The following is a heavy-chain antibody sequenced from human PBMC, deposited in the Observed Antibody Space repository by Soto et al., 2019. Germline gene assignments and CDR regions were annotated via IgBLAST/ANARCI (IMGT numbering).Heavy chain of an antibody. CDR1: GFTFSSYW. J-gene: IGHJ6*02. CDR2: IKTDGSEK. V-gene: IGHV3-7*03. CDR3: TRDGSPFALDV. Sequence: EVQLLESGGGLVQPGGSLRLSCAASGFTFSSYWMSWVRQAPGKGLEWVANIKTDGSEKYYMDSVRGRFTTSRDNATNFFFLQMNSLTGADTAVYYCTRDGSPFALDVWGLGTSVTVSS.